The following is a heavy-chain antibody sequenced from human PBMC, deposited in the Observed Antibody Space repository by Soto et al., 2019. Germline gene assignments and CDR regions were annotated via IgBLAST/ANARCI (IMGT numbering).Heavy chain of an antibody. CDR3: AREKYGSGTYYKGRDYYFDY. V-gene: IGHV1-2*04. CDR1: GYTFTGYY. CDR2: INPNSGGT. D-gene: IGHD3-10*01. Sequence: VASVKVSCKASGYTFTGYYMHWVRQAPGQGLEWMGWINPNSGGTNYAQSFQGWVTMTRDTSISTAYMELSRLRSDDTAVYYCAREKYGSGTYYKGRDYYFDYWGQGTLVTSP. J-gene: IGHJ4*02.